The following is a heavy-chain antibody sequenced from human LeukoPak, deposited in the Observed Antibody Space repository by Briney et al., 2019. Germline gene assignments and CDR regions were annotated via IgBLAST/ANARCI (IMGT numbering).Heavy chain of an antibody. CDR2: ISFDGSNK. CDR3: ARRITPGTSRGAFAY. V-gene: IGHV3-30-3*01. J-gene: IGHJ4*02. CDR1: GFAFSSYA. Sequence: GGSLRLSCAASGFAFSSYAMHWVRQAPGKGLEWVAVISFDGSNKYYADSVKGRFTISRDNSKNTLFLQMNSLRAEDTALYYCARRITPGTSRGAFAYWGLGTLVTVSS. D-gene: IGHD6-13*01.